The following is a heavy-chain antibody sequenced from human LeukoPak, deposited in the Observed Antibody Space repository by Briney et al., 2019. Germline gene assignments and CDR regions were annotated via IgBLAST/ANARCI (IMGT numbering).Heavy chain of an antibody. D-gene: IGHD2-21*02. V-gene: IGHV3-33*01. CDR1: GFPFSSYG. Sequence: GGSLRLSCVAYGFPFSSYGMHWVRQAPGKGLEWVAVIWSVGGAEYYADSVKGRFTISRDNSKNMLFLQMNSLRAEDTAVYYCAREPSPVYCGGDCYYFDYWGQGTLVTVSS. CDR3: AREPSPVYCGGDCYYFDY. CDR2: IWSVGGAE. J-gene: IGHJ4*02.